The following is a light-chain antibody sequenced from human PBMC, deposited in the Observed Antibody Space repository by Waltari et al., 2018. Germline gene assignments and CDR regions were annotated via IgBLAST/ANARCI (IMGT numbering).Light chain of an antibody. Sequence: QSALTQPASVSGSPGQSITISCTGTSSYVVSFNLVSWYQQHPGKAPKLIIYEATNRPSGVSNRFSGSKSGNTASLTISGLQADDEADYYCCSYTGTSPLYVFGTGTKVCVL. V-gene: IGLV2-23*01. CDR1: SSYVVSFNL. CDR3: CSYTGTSPLYV. J-gene: IGLJ1*01. CDR2: EAT.